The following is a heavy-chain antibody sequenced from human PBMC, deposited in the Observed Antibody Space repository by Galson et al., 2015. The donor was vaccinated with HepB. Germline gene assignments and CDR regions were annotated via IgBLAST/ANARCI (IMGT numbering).Heavy chain of an antibody. CDR3: AKAWYDLSFFDY. V-gene: IGHV3-23*01. J-gene: IGHJ4*02. CDR2: ISGSGGST. Sequence: SLRLSCAASGFTFSSYAMSWVRQAPGKGLEWVSAISGSGGSTYYADSVKGRFTISRDNSKNTLYLQMNSLRAEDTAVYYCAKAWYDLSFFDYWGQGTLVTVSS. CDR1: GFTFSSYA. D-gene: IGHD6-13*01.